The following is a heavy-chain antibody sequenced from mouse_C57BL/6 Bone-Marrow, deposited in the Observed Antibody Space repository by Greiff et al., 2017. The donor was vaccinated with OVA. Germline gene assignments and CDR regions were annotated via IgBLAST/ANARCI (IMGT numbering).Heavy chain of an antibody. CDR3: ARGDGYYDWYFDV. J-gene: IGHJ1*03. D-gene: IGHD2-3*01. CDR1: GYTFTSYD. CDR2: IYPRDGST. V-gene: IGHV1-85*01. Sequence: QVQLQQSGPELVKPGASVKLSCKASGYTFTSYDINWVKQRPGQGLEWIGCIYPRDGSTKYNEKFKGKATLTVDTSSSTAYMELHSLTSEDSAVYFCARGDGYYDWYFDVWGTGTTVTVSS.